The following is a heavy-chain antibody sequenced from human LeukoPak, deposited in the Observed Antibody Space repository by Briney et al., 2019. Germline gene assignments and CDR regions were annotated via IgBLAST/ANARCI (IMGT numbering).Heavy chain of an antibody. CDR1: GDSVSSNSAA. J-gene: IGHJ2*01. V-gene: IGHV6-1*01. Sequence: SQTLSLTCAISGDSVSSNSAAWNWIRQSPSRGLEWLGRTYHRSKWYNDYAVSVKSRITINPDTSKNQFSLQLNSVTPADTAVYYCARDHTDIVDWYFDLWGRGTLVTVSS. CDR2: TYHRSKWYN. CDR3: ARDHTDIVDWYFDL. D-gene: IGHD3-16*02.